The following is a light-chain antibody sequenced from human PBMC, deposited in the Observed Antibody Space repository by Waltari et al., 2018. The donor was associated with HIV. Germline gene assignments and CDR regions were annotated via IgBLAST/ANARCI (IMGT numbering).Light chain of an antibody. J-gene: IGLJ2*01. CDR1: SSNIGSNY. CDR3: GTWDSSLSAGV. V-gene: IGLV1-51*01. Sequence: QSVLTQPPSVSAAPGQMVTISCSGSSSNIGSNYVSWYQHLPGTAPKLLIYDNHKGPSGIPDRFSGSKSGTSATLGITGLQTGDEADYYCGTWDSSLSAGVFGGGTKVTVL. CDR2: DNH.